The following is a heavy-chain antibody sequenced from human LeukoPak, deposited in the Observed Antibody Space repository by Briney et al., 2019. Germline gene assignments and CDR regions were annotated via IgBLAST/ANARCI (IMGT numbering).Heavy chain of an antibody. Sequence: GGSLRLSCAASGFTVSSNYMSWVRQAPGKGLEWVSVIYSGGSTYYEDSVKGRFTISRDNAKNSLYLQMNSLRAEDTAVYYCASESTPGYWGQGTLVTVSS. V-gene: IGHV3-53*01. J-gene: IGHJ4*02. CDR2: IYSGGST. CDR1: GFTVSSNY. CDR3: ASESTPGY. D-gene: IGHD2-15*01.